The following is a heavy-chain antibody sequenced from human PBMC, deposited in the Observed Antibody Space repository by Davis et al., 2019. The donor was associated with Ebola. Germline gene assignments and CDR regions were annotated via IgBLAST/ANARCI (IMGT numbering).Heavy chain of an antibody. CDR1: GGSISSSSYY. Sequence: MPSETLSLTCTVSGGSISSSSYYWGWIRQPPGKGLEWIGSIYYSGSTYYNPSLKSRVTISVDTSKNQFSLKLSTVTAADTAVYYCARTHSSSHLGDWGQGTLVTVSS. V-gene: IGHV4-39*07. J-gene: IGHJ4*02. D-gene: IGHD6-6*01. CDR3: ARTHSSSHLGD. CDR2: IYYSGST.